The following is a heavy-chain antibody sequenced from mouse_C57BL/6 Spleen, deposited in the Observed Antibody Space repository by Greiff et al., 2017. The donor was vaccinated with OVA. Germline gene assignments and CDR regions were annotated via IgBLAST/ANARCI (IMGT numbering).Heavy chain of an antibody. CDR1: GYTFTDYY. V-gene: IGHV1-26*01. CDR2: INPNNGGT. CDR3: ARGDGSSLPWFAY. Sequence: VQLQQSGPELVKPGASVKISCKASGYTFTDYYMNWVKQSHGKSLEWIGDINPNNGGTSYNQKFKGKATLTVDKSSSTAYMELRSLTSEDSAVYYCARGDGSSLPWFAYWGQGTLVTVSA. D-gene: IGHD1-1*01. J-gene: IGHJ3*01.